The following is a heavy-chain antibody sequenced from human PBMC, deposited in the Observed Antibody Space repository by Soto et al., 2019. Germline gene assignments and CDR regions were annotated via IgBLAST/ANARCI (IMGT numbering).Heavy chain of an antibody. CDR1: GGTFSSYA. Sequence: GAPVKLSCKAPGGTFSSYAISSARQAPGQGLEWMGGIIPIFGTADYAQKFQGRVTITADESTSTGNMELSSLRSEDTAVYYCASHYDSSGYYYRGLDYWGQGTLVTV. V-gene: IGHV1-69*13. J-gene: IGHJ4*02. CDR3: ASHYDSSGYYYRGLDY. D-gene: IGHD3-22*01. CDR2: IIPIFGTA.